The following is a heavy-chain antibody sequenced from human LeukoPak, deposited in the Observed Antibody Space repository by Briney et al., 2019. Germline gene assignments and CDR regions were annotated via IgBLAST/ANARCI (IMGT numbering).Heavy chain of an antibody. CDR2: IIPIFGTA. Sequence: SVKVSCKASGGTFSSYAISWVRQAPGQGREWMGGIIPIFGTANYAQKFQGRVTITADESTSTAYMELSSLRSEDTAVYYCARVSIRGLRFLEQGEGRYYFDYWGQGTLVTVSS. CDR3: ARVSIRGLRFLEQGEGRYYFDY. V-gene: IGHV1-69*13. J-gene: IGHJ4*02. CDR1: GGTFSSYA. D-gene: IGHD3-3*01.